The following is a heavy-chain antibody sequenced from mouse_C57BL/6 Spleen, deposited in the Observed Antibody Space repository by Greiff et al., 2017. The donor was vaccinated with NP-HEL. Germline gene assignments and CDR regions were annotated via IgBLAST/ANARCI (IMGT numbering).Heavy chain of an antibody. V-gene: IGHV5-9*01. CDR3: ASLLTGTWYFDV. J-gene: IGHJ1*03. CDR2: ISGGGGNT. D-gene: IGHD4-1*01. CDR1: GFTFSSYT. Sequence: EVKLMESGGGLVKPGGSLKLSCAASGFTFSSYTMSWVRQTPEKRLEWVATISGGGGNTYYPDSVKGRFTISSDNAKNTLYLHMSSLRSEDTALYYCASLLTGTWYFDVWGTGTTVTVSS.